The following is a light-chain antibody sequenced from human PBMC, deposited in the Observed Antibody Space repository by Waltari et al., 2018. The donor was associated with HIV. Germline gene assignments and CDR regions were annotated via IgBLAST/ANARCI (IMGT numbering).Light chain of an antibody. CDR1: QDIWRY. CDR3: LQYSHLPVT. CDR2: DAL. Sequence: DIQMTQSPSSLSASVGDRVTITCRASQDIWRYLNWYQQKPGRAPKLLIYDALNLETGVPSRFSGSGSGTDFTFTISSLQPEDFATYFCLQYSHLPVTFGPGTKVDVK. V-gene: IGKV1-33*01. J-gene: IGKJ3*01.